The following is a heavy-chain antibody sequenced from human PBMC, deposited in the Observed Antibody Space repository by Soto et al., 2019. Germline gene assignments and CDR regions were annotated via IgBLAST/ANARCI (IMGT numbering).Heavy chain of an antibody. J-gene: IGHJ4*02. CDR3: ATSYGSGYRAFDY. D-gene: IGHD3-10*01. Sequence: QVQLVQSGAEVKRPGSSVKVSGKASGDTFAFYSINWVRQAPGLGLEWMGRINPILSMSDYAQRFQGRVTMTADKSTSTAYMVLNLLRSEATAFYYCATSYGSGYRAFDYWGQGALVSVSS. CDR1: GDTFAFYS. CDR2: INPILSMS. V-gene: IGHV1-69*02.